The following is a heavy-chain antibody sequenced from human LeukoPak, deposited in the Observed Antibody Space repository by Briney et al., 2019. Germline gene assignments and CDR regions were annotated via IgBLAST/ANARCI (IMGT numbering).Heavy chain of an antibody. V-gene: IGHV4-59*08. CDR3: ARSTGDWLLIFDY. J-gene: IGHJ4*02. Sequence: PSETLSLTCAVYGGSFSGYYWSWIRQPPGKGLEWIGYIYYSGSTNYNPSLKSRVTISVDTSKNQFSLKLSSVTAADTAVYYCARSTGDWLLIFDYWGQGTLVTVSS. D-gene: IGHD3-9*01. CDR1: GGSFSGYY. CDR2: IYYSGST.